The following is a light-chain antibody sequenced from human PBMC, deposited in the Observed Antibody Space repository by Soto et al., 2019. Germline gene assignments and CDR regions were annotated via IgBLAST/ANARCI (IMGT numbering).Light chain of an antibody. V-gene: IGLV2-23*01. J-gene: IGLJ2*01. CDR1: SSDVGTYNL. CDR2: DSN. Sequence: QSVLTQPASVSGSPGESITISCTGTSSDVGTYNLVTWYQQHPGRVPKLILYDSNKRPSGVSSRFSASKSGNTASLTIPGLQAEDEADYFCCAYAPSRTLLFGGGTKLTVL. CDR3: CAYAPSRTLL.